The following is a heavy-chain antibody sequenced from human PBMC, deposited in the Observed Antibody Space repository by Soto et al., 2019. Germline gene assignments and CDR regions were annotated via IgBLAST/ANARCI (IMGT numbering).Heavy chain of an antibody. V-gene: IGHV3-48*01. CDR1: GFTFRSDS. CDR3: ARDPLAIFGVVIIKQFDY. Sequence: EVQLVESGGGLVQPGGSLRLSCAASGFTFRSDSMNCFRQAPGKGLEWCSYISSSSITIYYADSVKGRFTISRDNAKNSLYLHMNRLRAEDTAVYYCARDPLAIFGVVIIKQFDYWGQGTMVTVSS. CDR2: ISSSSITI. J-gene: IGHJ4*02. D-gene: IGHD3-3*01.